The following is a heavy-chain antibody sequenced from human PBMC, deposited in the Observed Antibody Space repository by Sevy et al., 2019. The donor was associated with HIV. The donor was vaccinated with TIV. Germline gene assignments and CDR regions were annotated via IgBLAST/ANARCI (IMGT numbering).Heavy chain of an antibody. D-gene: IGHD6-13*01. CDR1: EFTFSSDA. CDR2: IRGRGGST. J-gene: IGHJ2*01. CDR3: AKELFGAAAAFYWYFDL. V-gene: IGHV3-23*01. Sequence: EGSLRLSCAASEFTFSSDAMSWVRQAPGKELEWVSAIRGRGGSTYYADSVKGRFTISRANSKNTLYLQMNSLRAEDMALYYCAKELFGAAAAFYWYFDLWGRGTLVTVSS.